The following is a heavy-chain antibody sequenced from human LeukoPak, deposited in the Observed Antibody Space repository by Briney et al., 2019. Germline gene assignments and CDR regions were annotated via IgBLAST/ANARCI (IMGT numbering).Heavy chain of an antibody. Sequence: GGTLRLSCAASGFTFSSYSMNWGRQAPGKGLEWGSSISSSSSYIYYADSVKGRFTISRDNAKNSLYLQMNSLRAEDTAVYYCARWGYSGYTYYFDYWGQGTLVTVSS. CDR3: ARWGYSGYTYYFDY. CDR2: ISSSSSYI. D-gene: IGHD5-12*01. J-gene: IGHJ4*02. V-gene: IGHV3-21*01. CDR1: GFTFSSYS.